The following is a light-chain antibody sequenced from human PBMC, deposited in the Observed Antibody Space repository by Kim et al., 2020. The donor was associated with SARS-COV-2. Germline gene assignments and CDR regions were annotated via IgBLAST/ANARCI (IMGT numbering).Light chain of an antibody. CDR2: SMS. V-gene: IGKV3-15*01. CDR1: QYVRNN. J-gene: IGKJ1*01. Sequence: VSPGQRVTLSCRASQYVRNNLALYQQKPGQPPRPLIYSMSTRATGVPDRFRGSVSGIDFTLTINSLQSEDFAAYYCQQYNNWPRTFGQGTKVDIK. CDR3: QQYNNWPRT.